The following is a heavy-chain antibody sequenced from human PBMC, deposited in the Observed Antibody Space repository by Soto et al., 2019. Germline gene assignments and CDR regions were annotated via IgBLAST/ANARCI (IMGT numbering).Heavy chain of an antibody. J-gene: IGHJ5*02. CDR2: IYYSGST. Sequence: SETLSLTCTVSGGSISSYYWSWIRQPPGKGLEWIGYIYYSGSTNYNPSLKSRVTISVDTSKNQCSLKLSSVTAADTAVYYCARGCYDSSGCPWGQGTLVTVSS. V-gene: IGHV4-59*01. CDR3: ARGCYDSSGCP. CDR1: GGSISSYY. D-gene: IGHD3-22*01.